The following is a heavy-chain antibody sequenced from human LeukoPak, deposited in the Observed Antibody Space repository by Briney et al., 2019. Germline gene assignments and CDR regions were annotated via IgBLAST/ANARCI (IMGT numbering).Heavy chain of an antibody. CDR3: ARGVSFTIFGVVIPEWWFDP. Sequence: ASETLSLTCTVSGGSISSYYWSWIRQPPGKGLEWIGYIYYSGSTNYNPSLKSRVTISVDTSKNQFSLKLSSVTAADTAVYYCARGVSFTIFGVVIPEWWFDPWGQGTLVTVSS. V-gene: IGHV4-59*01. CDR2: IYYSGST. D-gene: IGHD3-3*01. CDR1: GGSISSYY. J-gene: IGHJ5*02.